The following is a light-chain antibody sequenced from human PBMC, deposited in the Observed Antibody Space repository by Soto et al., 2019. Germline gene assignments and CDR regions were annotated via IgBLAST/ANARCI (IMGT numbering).Light chain of an antibody. CDR1: PSVVSS. CDR2: GAS. CDR3: QQYYKWPLYT. J-gene: IGKJ5*01. V-gene: IGKV3-15*01. Sequence: IVVRLTAATLSCSHHGRATLSCRAPPSVVSSLAWYQQKLGQAPRLLIYGASTRATGIPARFSGSGSGTEFILTISSLQSEDFAVYYCQQYYKWPLYTFGQGTRLEIK.